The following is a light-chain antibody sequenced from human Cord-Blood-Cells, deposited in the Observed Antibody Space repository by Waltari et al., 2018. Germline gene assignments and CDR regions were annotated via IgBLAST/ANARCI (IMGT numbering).Light chain of an antibody. CDR2: DAY. CDR1: QSVSSY. J-gene: IGKJ3*01. V-gene: IGKV3-11*01. Sequence: EIVLTQSPATLSLSPGERATLPCRASQSVSSYLAWYHQKPGQAPRLLIYDAYNRATGIPARFSGSGSGTDFTLTIISLEPEDFAVYYCQQRSNWPPLFTFGPGTKVDIK. CDR3: QQRSNWPPLFT.